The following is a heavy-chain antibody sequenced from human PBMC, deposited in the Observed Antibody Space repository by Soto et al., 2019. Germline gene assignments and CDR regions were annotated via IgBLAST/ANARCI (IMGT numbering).Heavy chain of an antibody. J-gene: IGHJ4*02. V-gene: IGHV3-23*01. CDR2: ITDTGSHT. CDR3: AKFVWLPVSVYFDY. CDR1: GFTFGSYA. Sequence: EVQLLESGGGLVQPGGSLRLSCAASGFTFGSYAMNWVRQAPGKGLEWLSTITDTGSHTYYADSVRGRFTTSRDNSKSKLYLQLSSLRAEDTAVYYCAKFVWLPVSVYFDYWGQGILVTVSS. D-gene: IGHD5-12*01.